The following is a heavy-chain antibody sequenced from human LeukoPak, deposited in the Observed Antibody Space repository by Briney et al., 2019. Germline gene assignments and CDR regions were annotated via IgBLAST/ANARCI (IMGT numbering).Heavy chain of an antibody. CDR3: ARYDLVGSGSYNY. V-gene: IGHV3-33*01. D-gene: IGHD3-10*01. CDR1: GFTFSSYG. CDR2: IWYHGRNK. Sequence: GGSLRLSCAASGFTFSSYGMHWVRQAPGKGLEWVAVIWYHGRNKYFADSVKGRFTISRDNAKNSLYLQMNSLRAEDTAVYYCARYDLVGSGSYNYWGQGTLVTVSS. J-gene: IGHJ4*02.